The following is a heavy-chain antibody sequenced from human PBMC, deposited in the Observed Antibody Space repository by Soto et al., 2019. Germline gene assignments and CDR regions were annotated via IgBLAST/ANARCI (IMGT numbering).Heavy chain of an antibody. CDR2: IYHSGST. V-gene: IGHV4-30-2*01. Sequence: QLQLQESGSGLVKPSQTLSLTCAVSGGSISSGGYSWSWIRQPPGKGLEWIGYIYHSGSTYYNPSLKSRVTISVDRSKNQFSLKLSSVTAADTAVYYCARVAYCSGGSCYPHLSVGFDPWGQGTLVTVSS. D-gene: IGHD2-15*01. CDR1: GGSISSGGYS. CDR3: ARVAYCSGGSCYPHLSVGFDP. J-gene: IGHJ5*02.